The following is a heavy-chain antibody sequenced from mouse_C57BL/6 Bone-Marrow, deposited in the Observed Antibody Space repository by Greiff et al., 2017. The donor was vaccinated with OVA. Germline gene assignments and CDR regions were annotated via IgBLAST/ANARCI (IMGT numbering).Heavy chain of an antibody. Sequence: VQLQQSGAELAKPGASVKLSCKASGYTFTSYWMHWVKQRPGQGLEWIGYINPSSGYTKYNQKFKDKATLTADKSSSTAYMQLSSLTYEDSAVYYCARTAYGSSPPFAYWGQGTLVTVSA. V-gene: IGHV1-7*01. J-gene: IGHJ3*01. CDR1: GYTFTSYW. CDR3: ARTAYGSSPPFAY. D-gene: IGHD1-1*01. CDR2: INPSSGYT.